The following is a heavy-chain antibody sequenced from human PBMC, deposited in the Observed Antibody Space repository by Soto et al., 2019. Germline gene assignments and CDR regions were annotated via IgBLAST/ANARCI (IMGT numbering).Heavy chain of an antibody. CDR3: ARQLDYGDLNRYWYFDL. V-gene: IGHV1-3*01. D-gene: IGHD4-17*01. J-gene: IGHJ2*01. Sequence: QVQLVQSGAEVKKPGASVKVSCKASGYTFTSYAMHWVRQAPGQRLGWMGWINAGNGNTKYSQKFQGRVTITRDTSASTAYMELSSLRSEDTAVYYCARQLDYGDLNRYWYFDLGGRGTLVTVSS. CDR1: GYTFTSYA. CDR2: INAGNGNT.